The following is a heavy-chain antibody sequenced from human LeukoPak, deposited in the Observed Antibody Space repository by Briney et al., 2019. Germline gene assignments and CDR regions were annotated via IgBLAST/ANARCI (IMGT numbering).Heavy chain of an antibody. J-gene: IGHJ4*02. D-gene: IGHD5-18*01. CDR1: GFTFSNRG. CDR3: AKDLSYGPDY. V-gene: IGHV3-30*02. Sequence: GGSLRLSCAASGFTFSNRGMHWVRHAPGKGLEWLSFIRFDGNPTYSADSVKGRFTISRGNSKNTVYLQMNSLRVEDTAVYYCAKDLSYGPDYWGQGTLVTVSS. CDR2: IRFDGNPT.